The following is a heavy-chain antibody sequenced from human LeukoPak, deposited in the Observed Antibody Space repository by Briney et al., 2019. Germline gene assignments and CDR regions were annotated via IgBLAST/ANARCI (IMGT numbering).Heavy chain of an antibody. J-gene: IGHJ3*02. D-gene: IGHD2-8*01. V-gene: IGHV1-46*01. CDR1: GYTFTSSY. CDR3: ARQRGGQYEDAFDI. Sequence: ASVKVSCKASGYTFTSSYIHWVRQAPGQGLEWMGIINPSGGATIYAQKFQGRVTMTRDTSTSTVYMELSSLRSEDTAVYYCARQRGGQYEDAFDIWGQGTVVTVSS. CDR2: INPSGGAT.